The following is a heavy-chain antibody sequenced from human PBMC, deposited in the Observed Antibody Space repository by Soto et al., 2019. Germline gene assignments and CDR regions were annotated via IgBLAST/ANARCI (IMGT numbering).Heavy chain of an antibody. J-gene: IGHJ4*02. Sequence: QAQLQESGPGLVKPSETLSLTCTVSGGSISTNIWSWIRQAPGKRLEWIGYIYSSGLTSYNPSLRSRVSMSMDTSKNQFSLKLTSVTDADTAVYYCARDSRIFDLWGPGIAVIVSS. CDR3: ARDSRIFDL. CDR2: IYSSGLT. V-gene: IGHV4-59*01. CDR1: GGSISTNI.